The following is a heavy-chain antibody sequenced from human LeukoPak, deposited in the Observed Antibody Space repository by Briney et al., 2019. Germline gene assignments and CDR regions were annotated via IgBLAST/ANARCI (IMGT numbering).Heavy chain of an antibody. CDR3: ARALEENKRRTTTWASDY. CDR1: GFSFSSYA. CDR2: ISYDGDNK. J-gene: IGHJ4*02. D-gene: IGHD2/OR15-2a*01. V-gene: IGHV3-30*04. Sequence: PGGSLRLSCAASGFSFSSYAMHWVRQAPGKGLEWVAVISYDGDNKEYADSVKGRFTISRDHSKNTLYVQMNSLRAEDTAVYYCARALEENKRRTTTWASDYWGQGTLVTVSS.